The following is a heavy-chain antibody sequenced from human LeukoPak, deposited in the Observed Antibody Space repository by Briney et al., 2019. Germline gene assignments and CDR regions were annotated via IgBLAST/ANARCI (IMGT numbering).Heavy chain of an antibody. D-gene: IGHD2-15*01. CDR1: GYTFTSYG. J-gene: IGHJ4*02. Sequence: GASVKVSCKASGYTFTSYGISWVRQAPGQGLEWMGWISAYNGNTNYAQKLQGRVTMTTDTSTSTAYMELRSLRSDDTAVYYCARRQRECSGGSCYSRLFDYWGQGTLVTVSS. CDR3: ARRQRECSGGSCYSRLFDY. CDR2: ISAYNGNT. V-gene: IGHV1-18*01.